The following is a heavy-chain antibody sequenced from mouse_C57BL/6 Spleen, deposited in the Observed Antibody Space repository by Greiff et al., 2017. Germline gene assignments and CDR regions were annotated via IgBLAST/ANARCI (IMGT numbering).Heavy chain of an antibody. CDR2: IDPSDSYT. D-gene: IGHD1-1*01. J-gene: IGHJ2*01. V-gene: IGHV1-50*01. CDR1: GYTFTSYW. Sequence: QVQLQQPGAELVKPGASVKLSCKASGYTFTSYWMQWVKQRPGQGLEWIGEIDPSDSYTNYNQKFKGKATLTVDTSSSTAYMQLSSLTSEDSAVYYCARIYYGSSYYWGQGTTLTVSS. CDR3: ARIYYGSSYY.